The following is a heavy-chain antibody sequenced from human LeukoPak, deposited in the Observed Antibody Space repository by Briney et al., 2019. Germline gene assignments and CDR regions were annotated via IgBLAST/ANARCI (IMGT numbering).Heavy chain of an antibody. V-gene: IGHV4-61*08. Sequence: SSETLSLTCTVSGGSMSSGGYNWSWIRQHPGKGLEWIGHIYYSGSTKYNPSLKSRVTISLHTSNNQFSLRLSSVTAADTAVYYRARDLGAPNAIFDPWGQGNLVTVSS. D-gene: IGHD3-3*01. CDR2: IYYSGST. CDR3: ARDLGAPNAIFDP. CDR1: GGSMSSGGYN. J-gene: IGHJ5*02.